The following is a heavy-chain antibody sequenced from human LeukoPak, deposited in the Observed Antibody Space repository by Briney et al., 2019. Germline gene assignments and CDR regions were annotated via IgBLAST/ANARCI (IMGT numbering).Heavy chain of an antibody. CDR3: ARGSGGSYFDYYYYYMDV. CDR2: INPNSGGT. J-gene: IGHJ6*03. D-gene: IGHD1-26*01. Sequence: ASVKVSCKASGYTFTGYYMHWVRQAPGQGLEWMGWINPNSGGTNYAQKFQGRVTMTRDTSISTAYMELSRLRSDDTAVYYCARGSGGSYFDYYYYYMDVWGKGNTVTISS. V-gene: IGHV1-2*02. CDR1: GYTFTGYY.